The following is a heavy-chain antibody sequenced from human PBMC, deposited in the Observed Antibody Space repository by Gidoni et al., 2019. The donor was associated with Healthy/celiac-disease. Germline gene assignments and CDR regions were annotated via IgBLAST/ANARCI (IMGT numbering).Heavy chain of an antibody. V-gene: IGHV3-30-3*01. D-gene: IGHD5-18*01. CDR2: ISYDGSNK. CDR3: ARGLYSYGPLSGNWFDP. CDR1: GFTFSSYA. J-gene: IGHJ5*02. Sequence: QVQLVESGGGVVQPGRSLRLSCAASGFTFSSYAMHWVRQAPGKGLEWVAVISYDGSNKYYADSVKGRFTISRDNSKNTLYLQMNSLRAEDTAVYYCARGLYSYGPLSGNWFDPWGQGTLVTVSS.